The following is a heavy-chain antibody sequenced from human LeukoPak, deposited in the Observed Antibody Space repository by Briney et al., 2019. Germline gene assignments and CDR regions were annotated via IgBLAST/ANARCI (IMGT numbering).Heavy chain of an antibody. CDR3: AREDASSWDY. CDR2: ISSSGSYI. J-gene: IGHJ4*02. V-gene: IGHV3-21*01. Sequence: PGGSLRLSCAVSGFTFSSYGMDWVRQAPGKGLEWVSSISSSGSYIYYADSLKGRFTISRDNAKNSLYLQMNSLRAEDTAVYYCAREDASSWDYWGQGILVTVSS. D-gene: IGHD6-13*01. CDR1: GFTFSSYG.